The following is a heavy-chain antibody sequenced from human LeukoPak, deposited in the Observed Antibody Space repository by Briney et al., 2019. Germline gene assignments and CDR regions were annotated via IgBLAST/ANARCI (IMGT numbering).Heavy chain of an antibody. CDR1: GGSISSYY. CDR3: ARDRGSSPDYFDY. J-gene: IGHJ4*02. V-gene: IGHV4-59*01. D-gene: IGHD6-6*01. CDR2: IYYSGIT. Sequence: SETLSLTCTVSGGSISSYYWSWIRQPPGKGLEWIGYIYYSGITQYYPSLKRRVTISLETSKNQFSLKLSSVTAADTAVYYCARDRGSSPDYFDYWGQGTLVTVSS.